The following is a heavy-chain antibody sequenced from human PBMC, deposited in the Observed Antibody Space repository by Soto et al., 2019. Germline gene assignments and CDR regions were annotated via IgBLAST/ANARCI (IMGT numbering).Heavy chain of an antibody. J-gene: IGHJ6*02. Sequence: GESLKISCKGSGYSFTSYWISWVRQMPGKGLEWMGRIDPSDSYTNYSPSFQGHVTISADKSISTAYLQWSSLKASDTAMYYCARGMPYYDFWSGYSGQGTHYYYYGMDVWGQGTTVTAP. V-gene: IGHV5-10-1*01. D-gene: IGHD3-3*01. CDR3: ARGMPYYDFWSGYSGQGTHYYYYGMDV. CDR2: IDPSDSYT. CDR1: GYSFTSYW.